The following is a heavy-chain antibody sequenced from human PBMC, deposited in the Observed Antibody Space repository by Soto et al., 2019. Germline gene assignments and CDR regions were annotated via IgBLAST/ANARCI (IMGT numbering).Heavy chain of an antibody. CDR2: INSDGSST. V-gene: IGHV3-74*01. Sequence: GGSLRLSCAASGFTFSSYWMHWVRQAPGKGLVWVSRINSDGSSTSYADSVKGRFTISRDNAKNTLYLQMNSLRAEDTAVYYCARGVYYYDSSGYDYGWFDPWGQGTLVTVSS. J-gene: IGHJ5*02. CDR1: GFTFSSYW. D-gene: IGHD3-22*01. CDR3: ARGVYYYDSSGYDYGWFDP.